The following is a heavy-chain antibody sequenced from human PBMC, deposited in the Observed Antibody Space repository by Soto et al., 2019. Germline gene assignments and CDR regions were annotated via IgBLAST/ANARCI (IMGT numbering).Heavy chain of an antibody. V-gene: IGHV4-34*01. CDR2: INHSGST. D-gene: IGHD5-12*01. CDR1: GGSFSGYY. J-gene: IGHJ5*02. Sequence: SETLSLPCAVYGGSFSGYYWSWIRQPPGKGLEWIGEINHSGSTNYNPSLKSRVTISVDTSKNQFSLKLSSVTAADTAVYYCAREEDGYNRGHWFDPWGQGTLVTVSS. CDR3: AREEDGYNRGHWFDP.